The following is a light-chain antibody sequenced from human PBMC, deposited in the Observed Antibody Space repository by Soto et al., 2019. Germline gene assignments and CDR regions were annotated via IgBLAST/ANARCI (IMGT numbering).Light chain of an antibody. CDR3: QQYGSSLVP. J-gene: IGKJ2*01. CDR2: GAS. V-gene: IGKV3-20*01. Sequence: EIVLTQSPGTLSLSPGERATLSCRASQSVSSSYLAWYQQKPGQAPRLLIYGASSRAIGIPDRFSGSGSGTEFTLTITRLEPEDFAVYYCQQYGSSLVPFGQGTKLEIK. CDR1: QSVSSSY.